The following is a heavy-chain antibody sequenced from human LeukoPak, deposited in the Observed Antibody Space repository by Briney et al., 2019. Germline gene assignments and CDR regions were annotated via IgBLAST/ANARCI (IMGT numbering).Heavy chain of an antibody. D-gene: IGHD3-10*01. Sequence: SETLSLTCAVSGGSISSGGYSWSWIRQPPGKGLEWIGYICHSGSTYYNPSLKSRVTISVDRSKNQFSLKLSSVTAADTAVYYCAREIITMVRGVRCNWFDPWGPGTLVTVSS. V-gene: IGHV4-30-2*01. CDR2: ICHSGST. CDR3: AREIITMVRGVRCNWFDP. J-gene: IGHJ5*02. CDR1: GGSISSGGYS.